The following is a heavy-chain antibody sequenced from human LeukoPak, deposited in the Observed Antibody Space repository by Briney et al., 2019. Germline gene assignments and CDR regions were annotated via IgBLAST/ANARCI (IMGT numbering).Heavy chain of an antibody. V-gene: IGHV3-23*01. J-gene: IGHJ5*02. CDR3: AKWVVSSAVDHNWFDP. Sequence: PGGSLRLSCAASGFTFSSYAMSWVRQAPGKGLEWVSAISGSGGSTYYADSVKGRFTISRDNSKNTLYLQMNSLRAEDTAVYYCAKWVVSSAVDHNWFDPWGQGTLVTVSS. CDR1: GFTFSSYA. D-gene: IGHD3-10*01. CDR2: ISGSGGST.